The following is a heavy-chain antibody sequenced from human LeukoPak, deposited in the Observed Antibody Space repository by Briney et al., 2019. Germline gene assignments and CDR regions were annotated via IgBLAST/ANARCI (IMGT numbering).Heavy chain of an antibody. CDR3: AREKSGDSSGYYSHDY. D-gene: IGHD3-22*01. J-gene: IGHJ4*02. CDR2: IYHSGST. Sequence: PSGTLSLTCAVSGGSISSSNWWSWVRQPPGKGLEWIGEIYHSGSTNYNPSLKSRVTISVDKSKNQFSLKLSSVTAADTAVYYCAREKSGDSSGYYSHDYWGQGTLVTVSS. CDR1: GGSISSSNW. V-gene: IGHV4-4*02.